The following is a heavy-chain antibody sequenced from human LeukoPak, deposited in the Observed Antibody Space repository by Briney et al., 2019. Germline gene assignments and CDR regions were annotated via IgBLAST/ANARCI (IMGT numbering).Heavy chain of an antibody. V-gene: IGHV3-73*01. CDR3: TSIVVVPAATDAFDI. CDR2: IRSKANSYAT. D-gene: IGHD2-2*01. Sequence: PGGSLRLSCAASGFTFGDSAMHWVRQASGKGLEWVGRIRSKANSYATAYAAPVKGRFTISRDDSKNTAYLQMNSLKTEDTAVYYCTSIVVVPAATDAFDIWGQGTMVTVSS. CDR1: GFTFGDSA. J-gene: IGHJ3*02.